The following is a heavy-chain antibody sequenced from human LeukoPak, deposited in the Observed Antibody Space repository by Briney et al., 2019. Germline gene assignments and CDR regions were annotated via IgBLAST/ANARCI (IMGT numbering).Heavy chain of an antibody. Sequence: SETLSLTCTVSGGPIISHYWTWIRQSPVKGLEWIGDISNSGSTSYNPSLKSRVIISIDTSKNQFSLKLSSVTAADTAMYYCGRDALVGHFSYYYMDVWGEGTTVTVSS. J-gene: IGHJ6*03. CDR1: GGPIISHY. V-gene: IGHV4-59*11. CDR3: GRDALVGHFSYYYMDV. CDR2: ISNSGST. D-gene: IGHD2-15*01.